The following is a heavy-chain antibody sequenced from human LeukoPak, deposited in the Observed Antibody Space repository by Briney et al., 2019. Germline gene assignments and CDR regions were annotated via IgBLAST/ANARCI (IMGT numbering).Heavy chain of an antibody. CDR2: IIPIFGIA. Sequence: SVKVSCKASGGTFSSYAISWVGQAPGQGLEWMGRIIPIFGIANYAQKFQGRVTITADKSTRTASMELSSLRSEDTAVYYCARDYEYCGGDCSNRWDAFDIWGPGTMVTVSS. CDR1: GGTFSSYA. V-gene: IGHV1-69*04. CDR3: ARDYEYCGGDCSNRWDAFDI. J-gene: IGHJ3*02. D-gene: IGHD2-21*02.